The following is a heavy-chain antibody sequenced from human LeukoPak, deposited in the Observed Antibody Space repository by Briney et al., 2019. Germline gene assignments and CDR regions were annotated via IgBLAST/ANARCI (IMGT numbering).Heavy chain of an antibody. J-gene: IGHJ4*02. CDR2: IGSSSSYI. D-gene: IGHD1-26*01. CDR1: GFTFTSYS. CDR3: ARSSRGIPWDF. V-gene: IGHV3-21*01. Sequence: GGSLRLSCAASGFTFTSYSMNWVRQAPGKGLEWVSSIGSSSSYIYYADSVKGRFTISRDNAKNSLYLQMNSLRAEDTAVYYCARSSRGIPWDFRGQGTLVTVSS.